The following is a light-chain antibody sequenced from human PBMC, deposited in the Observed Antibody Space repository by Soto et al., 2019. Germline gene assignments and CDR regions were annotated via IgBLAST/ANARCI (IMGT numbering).Light chain of an antibody. CDR2: AAS. Sequence: MRVTQAPSSLSASTRDRGTITCRASQGISSYLAWYQQKPGKAPKLLIYAASTLQSGVPSRFSGSGSGTDFTLTISCLQSEDFATYYCQQYYSYPWTFGQGTKV. V-gene: IGKV1-8*01. CDR3: QQYYSYPWT. J-gene: IGKJ1*01. CDR1: QGISSY.